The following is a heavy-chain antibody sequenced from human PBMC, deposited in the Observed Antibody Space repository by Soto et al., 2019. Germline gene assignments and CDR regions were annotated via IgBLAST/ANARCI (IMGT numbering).Heavy chain of an antibody. CDR2: IYYSGST. Sequence: LSLTCTVSGGSVSSGSYYWSWIRQPPGKGLEWIGYIYYSGSTNYNPSLKSRVTISVDTSKNQFSLKLSSVTAADTAVYYCARGRPWYCSSTSCSPGANDWFDPWGQGTLVTVSS. V-gene: IGHV4-61*01. CDR3: ARGRPWYCSSTSCSPGANDWFDP. D-gene: IGHD2-2*01. J-gene: IGHJ5*02. CDR1: GGSVSSGSYY.